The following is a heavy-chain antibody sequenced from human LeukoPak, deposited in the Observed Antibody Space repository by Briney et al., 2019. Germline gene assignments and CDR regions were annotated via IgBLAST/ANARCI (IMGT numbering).Heavy chain of an antibody. CDR2: ISGSGGST. Sequence: GGSLRLSCAASGFTFSSYGMSWVRQAPGKGLEWVSAISGSGGSTYYADSVKGRFTISRDNSKNTLYLQMNSPRAEDTAVYYCAKDHGLWRDSWELDYWGQGTLVTVSS. CDR3: AKDHGLWRDSWELDY. J-gene: IGHJ4*02. CDR1: GFTFSSYG. V-gene: IGHV3-23*01. D-gene: IGHD1-1*01.